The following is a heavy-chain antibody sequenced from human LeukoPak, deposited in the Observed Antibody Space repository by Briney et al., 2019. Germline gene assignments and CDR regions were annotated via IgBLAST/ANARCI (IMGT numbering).Heavy chain of an antibody. D-gene: IGHD3-3*01. CDR1: GGSFSGYY. CDR2: INHSGST. J-gene: IGHJ6*03. V-gene: IGHV4-34*01. CDR3: ARFLYYYYYHMDV. Sequence: SETLSLTCAVYGGSFSGYYWSWIRQPPGKGLEWIGEINHSGSTNYNPSLKSRVTISVDTSKNQFSLKLRSVTAADTAVYYCARFLYYYYYHMDVWGKGTTVTVSS.